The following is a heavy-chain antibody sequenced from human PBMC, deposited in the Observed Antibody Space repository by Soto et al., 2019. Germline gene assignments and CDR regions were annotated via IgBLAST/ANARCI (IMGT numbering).Heavy chain of an antibody. CDR2: IKSKTDGGTT. Sequence: GGSLRLSCAASGFTFSNAWMSWVRQAPGKGLEWVGRIKSKTDGGTTDYAAPVKGRFTISRDDSKNTLYLQMNSLKTEATAVYYCTSEEFAAAGKLTHNFDYWGQGTLVTVSS. CDR3: TSEEFAAAGKLTHNFDY. D-gene: IGHD6-13*01. J-gene: IGHJ4*02. V-gene: IGHV3-15*01. CDR1: GFTFSNAW.